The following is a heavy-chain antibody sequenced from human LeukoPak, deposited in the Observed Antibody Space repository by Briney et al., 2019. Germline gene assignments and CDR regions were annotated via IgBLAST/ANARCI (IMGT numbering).Heavy chain of an antibody. J-gene: IGHJ5*02. V-gene: IGHV3-53*01. D-gene: IGHD2-21*01. Sequence: GGSLRLSCAASGFTFSSNSMNWVRQAPGKGLEWVSVIYSGGSTYYADSVKGRFTISRDNSKNTLYLQMNNLRAEDTAVYYCARVRVFAKLSVVRPREVNCFDPWGQGTLVTVSS. CDR3: ARVRVFAKLSVVRPREVNCFDP. CDR1: GFTFSSNS. CDR2: IYSGGST.